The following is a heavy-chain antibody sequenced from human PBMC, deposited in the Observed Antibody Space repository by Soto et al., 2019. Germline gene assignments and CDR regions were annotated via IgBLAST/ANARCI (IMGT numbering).Heavy chain of an antibody. D-gene: IGHD6-13*01. CDR1: GGSISSSSDY. CDR3: ARHYKRQQLVRVNWFDP. Sequence: SETLSLNCTVAGGSISSSSDYWGWIRQPPGKGLEWIGSIYYSGSTYYNPSLKSRVTISVDTSKNQFSLKLSSVTAADTAVYYCARHYKRQQLVRVNWFDPWGQGTLVTVS. V-gene: IGHV4-39*01. CDR2: IYYSGST. J-gene: IGHJ5*02.